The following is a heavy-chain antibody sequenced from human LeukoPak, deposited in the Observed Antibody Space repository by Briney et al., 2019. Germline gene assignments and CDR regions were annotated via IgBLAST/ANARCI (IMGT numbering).Heavy chain of an antibody. CDR2: IYTSGST. CDR1: GGSISSYY. V-gene: IGHV4-4*07. J-gene: IGHJ4*02. D-gene: IGHD1-26*01. Sequence: PSETLSLTCTVSGGSISSYYWSWIRQPAGKGLEWIGRIYTSGSTNYNPSLKSRVTISVDTSKNQFSLKLSSVTAADTAVYYCATQGEGATTWDYFDYWGQGTLVTVSS. CDR3: ATQGEGATTWDYFDY.